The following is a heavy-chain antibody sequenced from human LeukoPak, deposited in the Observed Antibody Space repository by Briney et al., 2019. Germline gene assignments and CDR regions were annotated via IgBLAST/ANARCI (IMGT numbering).Heavy chain of an antibody. CDR2: ISGSGGST. CDR1: GFTFSSYA. V-gene: IGHV3-23*01. D-gene: IGHD3-22*01. CDR3: AKGGYYGSSGYFAQSSDY. Sequence: GGSLRLSCAASGFTFSSYAMSWVRQAPGKGLEWVSAISGSGGSTYYTDSVKGRFTISRDNSKNTLFLQMDSLRADDTAVYYCAKGGYYGSSGYFAQSSDYCGQGTLVTVSS. J-gene: IGHJ4*02.